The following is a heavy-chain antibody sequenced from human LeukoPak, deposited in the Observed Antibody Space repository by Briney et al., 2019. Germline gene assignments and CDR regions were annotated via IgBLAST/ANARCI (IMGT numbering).Heavy chain of an antibody. CDR1: GGSFSGHY. V-gene: IGHV4-34*01. D-gene: IGHD3-9*01. Sequence: SETLSLTCAVYGGSFSGHYWSWIRQPPGKGLEWIGEINHSGSTNYNPSLKSRVTISVDTPKNQFSLKLSSVTAADTAVYYCARGSKLRYFDWLPQKGWFDPWGQGTLVTVSS. CDR3: ARGSKLRYFDWLPQKGWFDP. J-gene: IGHJ5*02. CDR2: INHSGST.